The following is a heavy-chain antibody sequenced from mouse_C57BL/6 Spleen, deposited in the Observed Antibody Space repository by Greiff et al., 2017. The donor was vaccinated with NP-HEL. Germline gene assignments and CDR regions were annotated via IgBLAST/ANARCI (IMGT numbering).Heavy chain of an antibody. D-gene: IGHD1-1*01. Sequence: VQLKESGPELVKPGASVKIPCKASGYTFTDYNMDWVKQSHGKSLEWIGDINPNNGGTIYNQKFKGKATLTVDKSSSTAYMRLRSLTSEDTAVYYCARSPYYYGSTSYAMDYWGQGTSVTVSS. CDR3: ARSPYYYGSTSYAMDY. V-gene: IGHV1-18*01. CDR2: INPNNGGT. CDR1: GYTFTDYN. J-gene: IGHJ4*01.